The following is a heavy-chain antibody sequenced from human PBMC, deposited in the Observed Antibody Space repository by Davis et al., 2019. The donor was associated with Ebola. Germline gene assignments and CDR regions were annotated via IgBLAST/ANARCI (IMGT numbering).Heavy chain of an antibody. CDR2: IWYDGSNK. CDR1: GFTFSSYG. CDR3: ARVRGSGGSCYDYYGMDV. V-gene: IGHV3-33*01. Sequence: SCAASGFTFSSYGLHWVRQAPGKGLAWVAVIWYDGSNKYYADSVEGRCTISRDNSQNTLYLQMNSLRAEDTAVYYCARVRGSGGSCYDYYGMDVWGKGTTVTVSS. D-gene: IGHD2-15*01. J-gene: IGHJ6*04.